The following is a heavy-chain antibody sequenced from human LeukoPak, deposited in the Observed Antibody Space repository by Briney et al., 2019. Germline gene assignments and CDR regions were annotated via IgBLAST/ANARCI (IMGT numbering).Heavy chain of an antibody. D-gene: IGHD2-15*01. J-gene: IGHJ4*02. CDR1: GLTFSNFW. CDR2: IKQDGSET. CDR3: VGCSGGTCSDFDY. Sequence: PGGSLRLSCVASGLTFSNFWMTWLRQAPGKGLEWVANIKQDGSETYYLDSVKGRFTISRDNAKNSMYLQMNSLRAEDTAVNYCVGCSGGTCSDFDYWGRGTLVTVSS. V-gene: IGHV3-7*01.